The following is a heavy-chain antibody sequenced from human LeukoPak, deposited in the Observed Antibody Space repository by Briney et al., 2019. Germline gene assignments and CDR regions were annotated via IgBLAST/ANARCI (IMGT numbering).Heavy chain of an antibody. V-gene: IGHV1-24*01. CDR3: ARTRLYYGSGTDLGGY. CDR2: FDPEDGET. J-gene: IGHJ6*02. D-gene: IGHD3-10*01. CDR1: GYTLTELS. Sequence: ASVKVSCKVSGYTLTELSMHWVRQAPGKGLEWMGGFDPEDGETIYAQKFQGRVTMTEDTSTDTAYMELSSLRSDDTAVYYCARTRLYYGSGTDLGGYRGQGTTVTVSS.